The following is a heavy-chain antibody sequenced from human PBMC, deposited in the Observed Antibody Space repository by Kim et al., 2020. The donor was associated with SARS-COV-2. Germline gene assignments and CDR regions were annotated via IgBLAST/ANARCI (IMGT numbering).Heavy chain of an antibody. CDR3: GDVSAGY. V-gene: IGHV3-72*01. CDR2: IRNRARGYTT. D-gene: IGHD3-3*01. CDR1: GFTFSDHY. Sequence: GGSLRLSCAASGFTFSDHYMDWVRAAPGKGLEWLARIRNRARGYTTEYAASVKGRFTISRDDSKSSLYLQMTSLRTEDGGVYYCGDVSAGYWGQGTPVTV. J-gene: IGHJ4*02.